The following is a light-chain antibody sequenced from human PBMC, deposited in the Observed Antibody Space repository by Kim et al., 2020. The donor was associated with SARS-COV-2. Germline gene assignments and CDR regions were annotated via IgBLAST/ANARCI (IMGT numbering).Light chain of an antibody. CDR3: QQYDNWPLT. J-gene: IGKJ4*01. CDR2: GAS. Sequence: EIVMTQSPASLSVSPGETATLSCRASQTVSSSLAWYQQKPGQAPRLLIYGASTRATGIPARFSGSGSGTELTLTISSLQSEDFAVYYCQQYDNWPLTFGGGTKVDIK. V-gene: IGKV3-15*01. CDR1: QTVSSS.